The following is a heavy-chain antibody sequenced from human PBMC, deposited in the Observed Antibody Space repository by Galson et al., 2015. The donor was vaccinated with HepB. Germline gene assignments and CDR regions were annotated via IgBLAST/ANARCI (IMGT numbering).Heavy chain of an antibody. CDR1: GYTFTRYA. CDR2: INAGNGNT. D-gene: IGHD2-2*01. Sequence: SVKVSCKASGYTFTRYAIHWVRQAPGQRLEWMGWINAGNGNTKYSQKFQGRVTITRDTSATTSYMDLSSLRSEDTAVYYCARESVVVPAATPYYFDYWGQGTLVTVSS. V-gene: IGHV1-3*01. CDR3: ARESVVVPAATPYYFDY. J-gene: IGHJ4*02.